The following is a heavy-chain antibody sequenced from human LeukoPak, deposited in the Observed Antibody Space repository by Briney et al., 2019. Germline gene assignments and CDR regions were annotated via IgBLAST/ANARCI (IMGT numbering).Heavy chain of an antibody. J-gene: IGHJ4*02. CDR3: ASVFDS. V-gene: IGHV3-74*01. Sequence: PGGSLRLSCAASGFTFSSYAMHWVRQAPGKGLVWVSGINGLGTATYYADSVKGRFTISRDNAKNTVSLQMNSLSAEDTAVYYCASVFDSWGQGFLVIVSS. CDR1: GFTFSSYA. CDR2: INGLGTAT.